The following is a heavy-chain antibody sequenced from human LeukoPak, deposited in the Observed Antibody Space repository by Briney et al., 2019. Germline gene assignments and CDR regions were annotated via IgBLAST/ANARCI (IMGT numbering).Heavy chain of an antibody. CDR2: INPNSGGT. Sequence: ASVKVSCKASGYTFTGYYMHWVRQAPGQGLGWMGWINPNSGGTNYAQKFQGRVTMTRDTSISTAYMELSRLRSDDTAVYYCARVSVVAATLSPWGQGTLVTVSS. CDR3: ARVSVVAATLSP. D-gene: IGHD2-15*01. CDR1: GYTFTGYY. J-gene: IGHJ5*02. V-gene: IGHV1-2*02.